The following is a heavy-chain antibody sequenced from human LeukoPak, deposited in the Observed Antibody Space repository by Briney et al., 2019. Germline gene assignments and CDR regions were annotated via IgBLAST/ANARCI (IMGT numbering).Heavy chain of an antibody. V-gene: IGHV3-30-3*01. CDR1: GFTFSSYA. Sequence: PGGSLRLSCAASGFTFSSYAMHWVRQAPGKGLEWVAVISYDGSNKYYADSVKGRFTISRDNSKNTLYLQMNSLRAEDTAVYYCATTRRGGYWGQGTLVTVSS. D-gene: IGHD3-16*01. CDR2: ISYDGSNK. CDR3: ATTRRGGY. J-gene: IGHJ4*02.